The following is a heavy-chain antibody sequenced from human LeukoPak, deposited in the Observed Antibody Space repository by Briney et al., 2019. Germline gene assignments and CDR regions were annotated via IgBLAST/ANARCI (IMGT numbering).Heavy chain of an antibody. CDR3: ATKQWLAPPPDS. V-gene: IGHV3-74*01. CDR2: INTDGTVT. D-gene: IGHD6-19*01. CDR1: GFPFSKYW. J-gene: IGHJ4*02. Sequence: QPGGSLRLSCTASGFPFSKYWILWVCKAPGKGLESVSRINTDGTVTTYADSVKGRFTVSRDNADNTMFLQMNSVRDEDTAVYYCATKQWLAPPPDSWGQGTPVTVSS.